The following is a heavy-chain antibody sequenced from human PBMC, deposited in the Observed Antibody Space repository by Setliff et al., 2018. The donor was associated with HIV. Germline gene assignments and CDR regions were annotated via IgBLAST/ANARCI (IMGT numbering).Heavy chain of an antibody. J-gene: IGHJ4*02. CDR2: IYFSGTP. CDR1: GGSFSDYY. V-gene: IGHV4-34*01. CDR3: ARRGMWSYETGGNPTATFDY. Sequence: SETLSLTCAVYGGSFSDYYWNWIRQPPGKGLEWVASIYFSGTPYYNPSLKNRVTISVDTSKNQFSLKLSSVTAADTAVYYCARRGMWSYETGGNPTATFDYWGQGVLVTVSS. D-gene: IGHD2-8*02.